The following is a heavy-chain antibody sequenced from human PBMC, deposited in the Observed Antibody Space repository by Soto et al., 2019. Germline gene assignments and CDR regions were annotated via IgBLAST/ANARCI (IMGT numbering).Heavy chain of an antibody. V-gene: IGHV3-23*01. CDR1: GFTFSSYA. CDR3: ANDRKRGSGWYWDY. Sequence: GSLRLSCAASGFTFSSYAMSWVRQAPGKGLEWVSGISGSGGSTYYADSVKGRFTISRDNSKNTLYLQMNSLRAEDTAVYYCANDRKRGSGWYWDYWGQGTLVTVSS. D-gene: IGHD6-19*01. J-gene: IGHJ4*02. CDR2: ISGSGGST.